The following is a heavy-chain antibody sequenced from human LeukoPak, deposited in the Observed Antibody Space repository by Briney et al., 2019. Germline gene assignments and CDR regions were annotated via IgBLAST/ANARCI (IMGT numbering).Heavy chain of an antibody. D-gene: IGHD6-19*01. V-gene: IGHV4-39*07. CDR3: ARNFSSGWFDY. Sequence: PSETLSLTCTVSGGSISSSNYYWGWIRQPPGKGPEWIGSIYYSGSTSYNPSLKSRVTISVDTSKNQFSLKVSSVTAADTAVYYCARNFSSGWFDYWGQGTLVTVSS. CDR2: IYYSGST. CDR1: GGSISSSNYY. J-gene: IGHJ4*02.